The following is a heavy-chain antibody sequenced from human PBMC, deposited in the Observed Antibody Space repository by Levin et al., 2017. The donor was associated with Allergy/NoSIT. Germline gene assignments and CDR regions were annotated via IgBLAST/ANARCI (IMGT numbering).Heavy chain of an antibody. J-gene: IGHJ6*02. D-gene: IGHD5-12*01. CDR1: GFTFSSYA. Sequence: PGGSLRLSCAVSGFTFSSYAMSWVRQAPGKGLEWVSAVSGSGDNTYYADSVKGRFTISRDTSKNTLYLQMNSLRAEDTAVYYCAKYSGNDYYYYGMDVWGQGTTVTVSS. V-gene: IGHV3-23*01. CDR3: AKYSGNDYYYYGMDV. CDR2: VSGSGDNT.